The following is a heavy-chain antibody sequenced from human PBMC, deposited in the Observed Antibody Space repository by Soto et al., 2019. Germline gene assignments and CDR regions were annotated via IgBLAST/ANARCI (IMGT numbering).Heavy chain of an antibody. D-gene: IGHD3-10*01. Sequence: SETLSLTCAVYGGSFSGYYWCWIRQPPGKGLEWIGEINHSGSTNYNPSLKSRVTISVDTSKNQFSLKLSSVTAADTAVYYCATGTGAENTFCYYYGVDVCGRGTTCSVSS. CDR3: ATGTGAENTFCYYYGVDV. CDR2: INHSGST. CDR1: GGSFSGYY. V-gene: IGHV4-34*01. J-gene: IGHJ6*02.